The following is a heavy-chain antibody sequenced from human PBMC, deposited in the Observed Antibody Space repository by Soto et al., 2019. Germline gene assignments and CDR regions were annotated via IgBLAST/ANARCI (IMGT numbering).Heavy chain of an antibody. J-gene: IGHJ6*02. Sequence: PXESLKISWKGVGYKFCSALLVWVRQIPGKGLEWMGIIYPGDSDTRYSPSFQGQVTISADRSISTAYLQWSSLKASDTGMYYCARYPTLTDYFFQGMDVWGQGTTVTVPS. CDR3: ARYPTLTDYFFQGMDV. D-gene: IGHD4-17*01. CDR1: GYKFCSAL. CDR2: IYPGDSDT. V-gene: IGHV5-51*01.